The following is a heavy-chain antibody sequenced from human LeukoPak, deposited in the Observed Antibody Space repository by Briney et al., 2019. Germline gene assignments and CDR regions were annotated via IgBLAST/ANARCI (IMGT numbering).Heavy chain of an antibody. J-gene: IGHJ3*02. CDR1: GFTFSNYW. V-gene: IGHV3-7*01. D-gene: IGHD3-16*01. CDR3: ARDKGGSRNALDI. Sequence: PGGSLRLSCAASGFTFSNYWMSWVRQAPGKGLEYVANIKQDGSEKYYVDSVRGRFTISRDNAENSPYLQMNSLTTEDTAVYYCARDKGGSRNALDIWGQGTLVTVSS. CDR2: IKQDGSEK.